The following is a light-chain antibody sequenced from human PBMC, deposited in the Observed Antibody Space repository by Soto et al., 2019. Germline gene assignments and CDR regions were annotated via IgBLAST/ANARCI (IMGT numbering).Light chain of an antibody. CDR1: QSIVYTSRDKSY. CDR2: WAS. Sequence: DIVMTQSPDSLAVSLGERATINCKSSQSIVYTSRDKSYLAWYQQKAGQPPRLLIYWASTRESGVPDRFSGSGSGTDFTLTISSLLAEDVAVYYCQQYSTIPLTFGGGTRVEIK. CDR3: QQYSTIPLT. J-gene: IGKJ4*01. V-gene: IGKV4-1*01.